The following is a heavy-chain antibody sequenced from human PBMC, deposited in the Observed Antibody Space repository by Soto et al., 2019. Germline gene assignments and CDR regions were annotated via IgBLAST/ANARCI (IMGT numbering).Heavy chain of an antibody. D-gene: IGHD3-10*01. V-gene: IGHV4-59*01. J-gene: IGHJ6*03. Sequence: SETLSLTCTVSGGSISSYYWSWIRQPPGKGLEWIGYIYYSGSTNYNPSLKSRVTISVDTSKNQFSLKLSSVTAADTAVYYCARVLLWFGDQPRGSCYMDVWGKGTTVTVSS. CDR2: IYYSGST. CDR1: GGSISSYY. CDR3: ARVLLWFGDQPRGSCYMDV.